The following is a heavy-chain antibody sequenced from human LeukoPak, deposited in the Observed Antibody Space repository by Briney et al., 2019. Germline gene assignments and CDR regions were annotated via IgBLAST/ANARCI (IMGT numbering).Heavy chain of an antibody. CDR3: ARDQGYYDSSGYPYWYFDL. CDR1: GYTFTSYD. J-gene: IGHJ2*01. D-gene: IGHD3-22*01. CDR2: MNPNSGNT. Sequence: GASVKVSCKASGYTFTSYDINWVRQATGQGLEWMGWMNPNSGNTGYAQKFQGRVTMTRNTSISTAYMELSSLRSEDTAVYYCARDQGYYDSSGYPYWYFDLWGRGTLVTVSS. V-gene: IGHV1-8*01.